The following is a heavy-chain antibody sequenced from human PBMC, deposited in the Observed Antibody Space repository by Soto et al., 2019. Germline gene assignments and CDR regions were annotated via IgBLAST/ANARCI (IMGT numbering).Heavy chain of an antibody. CDR2: IYPGDSDT. D-gene: IGHD2-2*01. Sequence: PGESLKISCKGSGYSFSSYWIGWVRQMPGKGLEWMGIIYPGDSDTRYSPSFQGQVTISADKSISTAYLQWSSLKASDTAMYYCASSGGSRYCSSTSCFPEDYYYYGMDVWGQGTTVTVSS. CDR3: ASSGGSRYCSSTSCFPEDYYYYGMDV. J-gene: IGHJ6*02. V-gene: IGHV5-51*01. CDR1: GYSFSSYW.